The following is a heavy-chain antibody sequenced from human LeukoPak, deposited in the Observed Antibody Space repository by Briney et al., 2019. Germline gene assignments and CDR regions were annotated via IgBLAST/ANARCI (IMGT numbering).Heavy chain of an antibody. CDR3: ARDFGIVGAMDAFDI. V-gene: IGHV4-39*07. CDR1: DDSVKSRSYY. CDR2: IYYSGSI. J-gene: IGHJ3*02. Sequence: PSETLSLTCTVSDDSVKSRSYYWGWIRQPPGKGLEWIGSIYYSGSIYHNPSLKSRVTISVDTSKNQFSLKLSSVTAADTAVYYCARDFGIVGAMDAFDIWGQGTMVTVSS. D-gene: IGHD1-26*01.